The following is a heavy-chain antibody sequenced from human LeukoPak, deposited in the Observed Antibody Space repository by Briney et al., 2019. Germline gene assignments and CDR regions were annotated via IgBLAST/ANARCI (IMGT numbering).Heavy chain of an antibody. CDR1: GYTFTGYY. V-gene: IGHV1-2*02. CDR3: ARDLRFGELLYSFDY. Sequence: ASVKVSCKASGYTFTGYYIHWVRRAPGHGLEWMGWINPNNGGTNFAQKFRGRVTMTRDTSISTASMELSSLRSDDTAVYYCARDLRFGELLYSFDYWGQGTLVTVSS. D-gene: IGHD3-10*01. CDR2: INPNNGGT. J-gene: IGHJ4*02.